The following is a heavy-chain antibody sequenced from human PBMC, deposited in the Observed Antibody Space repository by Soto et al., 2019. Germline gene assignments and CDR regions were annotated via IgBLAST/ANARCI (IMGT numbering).Heavy chain of an antibody. CDR1: GYTFTGYY. Sequence: ASVKVSCKASGYTFTGYYMHWVRQAPGQGLEWMGWINPNSGGTNYAQKFQGWVTMTRDTSISTAYMELSRLRSDDTAVYYCARESITIFGVVIIRDGMDVWGQGTTVTVSS. V-gene: IGHV1-2*04. CDR3: ARESITIFGVVIIRDGMDV. D-gene: IGHD3-3*01. J-gene: IGHJ6*02. CDR2: INPNSGGT.